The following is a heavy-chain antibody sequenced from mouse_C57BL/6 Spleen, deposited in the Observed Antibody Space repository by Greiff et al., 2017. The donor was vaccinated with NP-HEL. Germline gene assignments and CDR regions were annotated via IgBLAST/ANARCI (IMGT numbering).Heavy chain of an antibody. CDR2: IHPNSGST. J-gene: IGHJ2*01. Sequence: QVQLKQPGAELVKPGASVKLSCKASGYTFTSYWMHWVKQRPGQGLEWIGMIHPNSGSTNYNEKFKSKATLTVDKSSSTAYMQLSSLTSEDSAVYYCARKRNGSPLDYWGQGTTLTVSS. V-gene: IGHV1-64*01. CDR3: ARKRNGSPLDY. D-gene: IGHD1-1*01. CDR1: GYTFTSYW.